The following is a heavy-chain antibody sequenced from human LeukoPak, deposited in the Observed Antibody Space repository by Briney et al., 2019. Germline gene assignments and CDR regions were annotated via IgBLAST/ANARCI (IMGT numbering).Heavy chain of an antibody. CDR1: GYTFTGYY. J-gene: IGHJ5*02. D-gene: IGHD2-2*01. Sequence: ASVKVSCKASGYTFTGYYMHWVRQAPGQGLEWMGWVNPNSGGTNYAQKFQGRVTMTRDTSISTAYMELSRLRSDDTAVYYCARGFKGSTSCYSCNWFDPWGQGTLVTVSS. CDR3: ARGFKGSTSCYSCNWFDP. CDR2: VNPNSGGT. V-gene: IGHV1-2*02.